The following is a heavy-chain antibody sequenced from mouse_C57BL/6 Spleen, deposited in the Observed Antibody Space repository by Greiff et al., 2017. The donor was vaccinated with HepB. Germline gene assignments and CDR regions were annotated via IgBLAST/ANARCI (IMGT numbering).Heavy chain of an antibody. V-gene: IGHV3-1*01. J-gene: IGHJ3*01. CDR2: ISYSGST. D-gene: IGHD1-2*01. Sequence: EVQGVESGPGMVKPSQSLSLTCTVTGYSITSGYDWHWIRHFPGTNLEWLGYISYSGSTNYNPSLKSRISITHDTSKNHFVLKLNSVTTEDTATYYCARASTAGCFAYWGQGTLVTVSA. CDR3: ARASTAGCFAY. CDR1: GYSITSGYD.